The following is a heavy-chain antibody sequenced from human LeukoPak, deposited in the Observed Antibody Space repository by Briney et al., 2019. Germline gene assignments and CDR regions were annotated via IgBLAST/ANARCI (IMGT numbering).Heavy chain of an antibody. D-gene: IGHD3-10*01. CDR3: ARGRNGGRYFDY. V-gene: IGHV4-59*12. CDR2: IYHSGST. Sequence: PSETLSLTCTVSGGSISSYSWSWIRQPPGKGLEWIGYIYHSGSTYYNPSLKSRVTISVDRSKNQFSLKLSSVTAADTAVYYCARGRNGGRYFDYWGQGTLVTVSS. J-gene: IGHJ4*02. CDR1: GGSISSYS.